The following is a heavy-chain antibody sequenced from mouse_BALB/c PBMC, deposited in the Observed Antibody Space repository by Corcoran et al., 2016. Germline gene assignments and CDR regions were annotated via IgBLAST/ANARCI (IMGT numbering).Heavy chain of an antibody. D-gene: IGHD4-1*01. CDR1: GSSITSCCY. J-gene: IGHJ3*01. Sequence: EQLQESRPVLVKPSQFLSISCSVAGSSITSCCYWNWIRQVPGNKLEGLGYISYDGSNNYNPCLKNRISITRDTSKNQYFLKLNSVTTEDTAAYYGARANWGGAWFAYWGQGTLVTVSA. CDR2: ISYDGSN. V-gene: IGHV3-6*02. CDR3: ARANWGGAWFAY.